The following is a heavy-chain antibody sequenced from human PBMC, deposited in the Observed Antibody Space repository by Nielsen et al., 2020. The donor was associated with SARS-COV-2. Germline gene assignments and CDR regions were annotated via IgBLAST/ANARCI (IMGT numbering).Heavy chain of an antibody. CDR3: AGLEGRDGYTSY. Sequence: GESLKISCKASGYRFSSYWIGWVRQMPGKGLEWMGMIYPGDSDTRYSPSFQGQVTISADKSISTAYLQWSSLKASDTAMYYCAGLEGRDGYTSYWGQGTLVTVSS. CDR2: IYPGDSDT. J-gene: IGHJ4*02. CDR1: GYRFSSYW. V-gene: IGHV5-51*01. D-gene: IGHD5-24*01.